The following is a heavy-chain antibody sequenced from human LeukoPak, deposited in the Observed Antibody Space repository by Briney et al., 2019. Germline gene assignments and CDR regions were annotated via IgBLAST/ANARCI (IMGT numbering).Heavy chain of an antibody. CDR3: ARGRELRLYYYYYMDV. V-gene: IGHV4-61*02. J-gene: IGHJ6*03. D-gene: IGHD1-26*01. Sequence: PSQTLPLTCTVSGGSISSGSYYWSWIRQPAGKGLEWIGRIYTSGSTNYNPSLKSRVTISVDTSKNQFSLKLSSVTAADTAVYYCARGRELRLYYYYYMDVWGKGTTVTVSS. CDR2: IYTSGST. CDR1: GGSISSGSYY.